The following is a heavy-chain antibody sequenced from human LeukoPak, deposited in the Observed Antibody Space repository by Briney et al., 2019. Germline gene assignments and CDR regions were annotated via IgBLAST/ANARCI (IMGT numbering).Heavy chain of an antibody. V-gene: IGHV3-7*01. D-gene: IGHD2-15*01. Sequence: GGSLRLSCAASGFTFSSYWMRWVRQAPGKGLEWVANIKQDGSEKYYVDSVKGRFTISRDNAKNSLYLQMNSLRAEDTAVYYCARGGCSGGSCSFDYWGQGTLVTVSS. J-gene: IGHJ4*02. CDR2: IKQDGSEK. CDR1: GFTFSSYW. CDR3: ARGGCSGGSCSFDY.